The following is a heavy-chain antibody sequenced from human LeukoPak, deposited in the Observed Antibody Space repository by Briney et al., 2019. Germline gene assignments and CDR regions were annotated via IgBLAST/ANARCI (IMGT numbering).Heavy chain of an antibody. D-gene: IGHD6-13*01. CDR3: ASGGRSSSWFLDY. V-gene: IGHV3-23*01. Sequence: QPGGSLRLSCAASGFTFSGSAMSWVRQAPGEGLEWVSLISYSGANSYYTDSVKGRFTLSRDNSKNTVYLQMNNLRAEDTAVYYCASGGRSSSWFLDYWGQGTLVTVSS. J-gene: IGHJ4*02. CDR2: ISYSGANS. CDR1: GFTFSGSA.